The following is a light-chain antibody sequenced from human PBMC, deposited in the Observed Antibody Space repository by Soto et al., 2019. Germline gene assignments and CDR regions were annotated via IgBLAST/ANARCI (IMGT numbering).Light chain of an antibody. Sequence: EIVMTQSPATLSVSPGERATLSCRASQSVRSNVAWDRQKPGQAPRLLIYGASTRATGIPARFSGSGSGTEFTLTISSLQSEDFAVYYCQQYNNWPRTFGQGPKVEIK. CDR1: QSVRSN. J-gene: IGKJ1*01. CDR3: QQYNNWPRT. V-gene: IGKV3-15*01. CDR2: GAS.